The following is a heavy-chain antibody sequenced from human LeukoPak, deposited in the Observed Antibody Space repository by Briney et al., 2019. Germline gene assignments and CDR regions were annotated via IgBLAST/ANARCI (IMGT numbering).Heavy chain of an antibody. J-gene: IGHJ3*02. CDR2: IIPILGIA. D-gene: IGHD2-2*01. CDR3: ARGEVPAAIPGAFDI. Sequence: ASVKVSCKASGGTFSSYAISWVRQAPGQGLEWMGRIIPILGIANYAQKFQGRVTITADESTSTAYMELSSLRSEDTAVYYCARGEVPAAIPGAFDIWGQGTMVTVSS. CDR1: GGTFSSYA. V-gene: IGHV1-69*04.